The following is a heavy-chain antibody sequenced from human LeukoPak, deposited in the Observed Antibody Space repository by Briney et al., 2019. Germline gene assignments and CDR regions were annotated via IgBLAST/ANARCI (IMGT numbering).Heavy chain of an antibody. Sequence: SETLSLTCTVSGGSISSYYWSWIRQPPGKGLEWIGYIYYSGSTNYNPSLKSRVTISVDTSKNQFSLKLSSVTAVDTAVYYCARDRPGYSYGYGYYYYGMDVWGQGTTVTVSS. CDR1: GGSISSYY. CDR2: IYYSGST. CDR3: ARDRPGYSYGYGYYYYGMDV. D-gene: IGHD5-18*01. V-gene: IGHV4-59*01. J-gene: IGHJ6*02.